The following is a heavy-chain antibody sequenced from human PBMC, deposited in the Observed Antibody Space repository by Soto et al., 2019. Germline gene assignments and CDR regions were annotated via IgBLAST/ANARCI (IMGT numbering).Heavy chain of an antibody. D-gene: IGHD3-16*02. CDR2: FDPEDGET. CDR1: GYTLTELS. J-gene: IGHJ4*01. Sequence: ASVKVSCKVSGYTLTELSMYWVRQAPGKGLEWMGGFDPEDGETIYAQKFQGRVTMTEDTSTDTAYMELSSLRSEDTAVYYCAMTRIDYDYVWGSYRTSHFDYWG. CDR3: AMTRIDYDYVWGSYRTSHFDY. V-gene: IGHV1-24*01.